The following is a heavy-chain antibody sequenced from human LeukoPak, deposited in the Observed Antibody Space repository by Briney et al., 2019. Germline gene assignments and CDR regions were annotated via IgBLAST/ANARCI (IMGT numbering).Heavy chain of an antibody. CDR3: ANYHDYSNFQGAYYLDY. CDR2: IYYSGST. J-gene: IGHJ4*02. Sequence: SETLSLTCTVSGGSISGYYWSWIRQPPGKGLEWIGNIYYSGSTNYNPSLKSRVTISVDTSKNQFSLKLSSVTAADTAVYYCANYHDYSNFQGAYYLDYWGQGTLVTVSS. D-gene: IGHD4-11*01. V-gene: IGHV4-59*08. CDR1: GGSISGYY.